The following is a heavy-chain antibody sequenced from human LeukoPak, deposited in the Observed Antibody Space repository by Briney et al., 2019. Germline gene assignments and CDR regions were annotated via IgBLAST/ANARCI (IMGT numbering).Heavy chain of an antibody. CDR3: VRDPGITGTSF. D-gene: IGHD1-20*01. CDR1: GFTFSSHE. CDR2: ISGSGATV. J-gene: IGHJ4*02. Sequence: GGSLRLSCAASGFTFSSHEMNWVRQAPGKGLEWVSYISGSGATVYYTDSVKGRFTISRDNAKNSLYLQMTSLRAEDTAVYYCVRDPGITGTSFWGQGTLVTVSS. V-gene: IGHV3-48*03.